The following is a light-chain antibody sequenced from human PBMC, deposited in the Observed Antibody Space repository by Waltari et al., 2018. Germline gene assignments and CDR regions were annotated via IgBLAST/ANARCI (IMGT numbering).Light chain of an antibody. J-gene: IGKJ4*01. V-gene: IGKV1-39*01. CDR1: QSISSY. CDR3: QQSYSTPRT. Sequence: DIQMTQSPSSLSASVGARVTINCRASQSISSYLNWYQQKPGKAPKLLIYAASSLQSGVPSRFSGSGSGTDFTLTISSLQPEDFATYYCQQSYSTPRTFGGGTKVEIK. CDR2: AAS.